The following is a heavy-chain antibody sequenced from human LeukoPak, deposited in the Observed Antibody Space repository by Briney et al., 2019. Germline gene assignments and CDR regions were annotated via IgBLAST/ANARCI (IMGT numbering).Heavy chain of an antibody. Sequence: SGTLSLTCAVSGGSISSYYWSWIRQPPGKGLEWIGYIYYSGSTNYNPSLKSRVTISVDTSKNQFSLRLSSVTAADTAVYYCARVTGYMIEDYFDYWGQGTLVTVSS. J-gene: IGHJ4*02. V-gene: IGHV4-59*01. D-gene: IGHD3-22*01. CDR3: ARVTGYMIEDYFDY. CDR1: GGSISSYY. CDR2: IYYSGST.